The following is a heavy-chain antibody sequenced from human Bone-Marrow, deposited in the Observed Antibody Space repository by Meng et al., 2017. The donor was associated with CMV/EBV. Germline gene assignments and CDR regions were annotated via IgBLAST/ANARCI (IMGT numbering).Heavy chain of an antibody. D-gene: IGHD3-10*01. J-gene: IGHJ5*02. CDR3: ARVRHYYGSGTQNWFDP. V-gene: IGHV4-59*01. CDR2: IYYSGST. Sequence: SETLSLTCTVSGGSISSYYWSWIRQPPGKGLEWIGYIYYSGSTNYNPSLKSRVTISVDTSKNQFSLKLSSVTASDTAVYYCARVRHYYGSGTQNWFDPWAQGTLVTFSS. CDR1: GGSISSYY.